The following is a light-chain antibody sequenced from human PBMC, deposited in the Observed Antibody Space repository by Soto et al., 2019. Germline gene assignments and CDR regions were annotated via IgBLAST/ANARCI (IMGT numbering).Light chain of an antibody. J-gene: IGKJ1*01. CDR1: QGISSW. CDR2: DAS. Sequence: DIQMTQSPSVVSASAGDRVTITCRASQGISSWLAWYQQKPGRAPKLLIYDASSLESGVPSRFSGSGSGTEFTLTISSLQPDDFATYYCQQYNSYWTFGQGTKVDIK. V-gene: IGKV1-5*01. CDR3: QQYNSYWT.